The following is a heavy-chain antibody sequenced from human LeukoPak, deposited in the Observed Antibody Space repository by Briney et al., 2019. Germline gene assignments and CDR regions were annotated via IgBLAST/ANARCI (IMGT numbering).Heavy chain of an antibody. CDR3: AKGGGARYSSSWFGG. V-gene: IGHV3-23*01. D-gene: IGHD6-13*01. CDR2: ISGSGGST. J-gene: IGHJ4*02. CDR1: GIAFDKNA. Sequence: GGSLRLSCAAFGIAFDKNAMSWVRHAPGKGLEWVSAISGSGGSTYYADSVKGRFTISRDNSKNTLYLQMNSLRAEDTAVYYCAKGGGARYSSSWFGGWGQGTLVTVSS.